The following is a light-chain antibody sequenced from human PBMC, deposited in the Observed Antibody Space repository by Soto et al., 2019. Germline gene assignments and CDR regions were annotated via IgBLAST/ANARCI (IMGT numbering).Light chain of an antibody. CDR2: AAS. Sequence: DIQMTQSPSSVSASVGDRVTITCRASQGITKWLAWYQQKPGKAPKLLIYAASTLQSGVPSRFSGSGSGTGFTLTISSLQPEGFATYSCQQADSFPLTFGGGTVVEMK. J-gene: IGKJ4*01. CDR1: QGITKW. V-gene: IGKV1-12*01. CDR3: QQADSFPLT.